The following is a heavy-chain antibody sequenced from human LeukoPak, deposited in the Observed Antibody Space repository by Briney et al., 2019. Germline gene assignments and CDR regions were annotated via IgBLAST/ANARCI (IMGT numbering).Heavy chain of an antibody. J-gene: IGHJ6*03. D-gene: IGHD2-15*01. CDR3: AKDPRCSGGSCYYYYYYMDV. CDR2: ISGSGGST. V-gene: IGHV3-23*01. Sequence: PGGSLRLPCAASGFTFSSYAMSWVRQAPGKGLEWVSAISGSGGSTYYADSVKGRFTISRDNSKNTLYLQMNSLRAEDTAVYYCAKDPRCSGGSCYYYYYYMDVWGKGTTVTVSS. CDR1: GFTFSSYA.